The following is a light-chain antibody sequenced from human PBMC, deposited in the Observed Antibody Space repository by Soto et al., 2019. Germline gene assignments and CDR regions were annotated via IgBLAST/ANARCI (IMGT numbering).Light chain of an antibody. V-gene: IGLV2-23*01. CDR2: EGT. CDR3: SSYAGSSNSVV. CDR1: RNDVGGYNL. J-gene: IGLJ2*01. Sequence: QSALTQVASVSGSPGQSITMSCTGTRNDVGGYNLVSWYQQYPGKAPKLMIYEGTKRHSGVSNRFSGSKSGNTASLTISGLQAEDEADYYCSSYAGSSNSVVFGGGTKLTVL.